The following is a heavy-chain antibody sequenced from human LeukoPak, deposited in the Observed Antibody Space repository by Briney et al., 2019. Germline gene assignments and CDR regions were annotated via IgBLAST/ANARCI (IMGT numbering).Heavy chain of an antibody. CDR1: GYTLTELS. Sequence: ASVKVSCKVSGYTLTELSMHWVRQAPGKGLEWMGGFDPEDGETIYAQRFQGRVTMTEDTSTDTAYMELSSLRSEDTAVYYCATATYITHHAFDIWGQGTMVTVSS. J-gene: IGHJ3*02. V-gene: IGHV1-24*01. CDR2: FDPEDGET. CDR3: ATATYITHHAFDI. D-gene: IGHD1-14*01.